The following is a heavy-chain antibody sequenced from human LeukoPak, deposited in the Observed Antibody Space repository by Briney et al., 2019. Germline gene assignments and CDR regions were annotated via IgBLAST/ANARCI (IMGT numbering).Heavy chain of an antibody. D-gene: IGHD2-2*01. J-gene: IGHJ5*02. CDR2: IYYSGST. Sequence: SETLSLTCTVSGRSISSSSYYWGRLRQPPGKGLEWIGSIYYSGSTYYNPSLKSRVTISVDTSKNQFSLKLSSVTAADTAVYYCARHFSSTRFSNWFDPWGQGTLVTVSS. V-gene: IGHV4-39*01. CDR3: ARHFSSTRFSNWFDP. CDR1: GRSISSSSYY.